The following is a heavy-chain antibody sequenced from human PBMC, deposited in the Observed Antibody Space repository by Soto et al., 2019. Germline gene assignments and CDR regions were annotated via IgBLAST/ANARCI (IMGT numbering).Heavy chain of an antibody. D-gene: IGHD3-10*01. CDR3: AKDIASGPVDAFDL. V-gene: IGHV3-9*01. CDR1: GFTFDDYA. J-gene: IGHJ3*01. CDR2: ISWNSGSI. Sequence: EVQLVESGGGLVQPGRSLRLSCAASGFTFDDYAMHWVRQAPGKGLEWVSGISWNSGSIGYADSVKGRFTISRDNAKNPLYLQINGLRAEDTALYYCAKDIASGPVDAFDLWGQGTKVTVPS.